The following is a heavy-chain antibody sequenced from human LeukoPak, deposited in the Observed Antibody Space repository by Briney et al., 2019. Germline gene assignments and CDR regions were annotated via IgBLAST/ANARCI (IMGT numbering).Heavy chain of an antibody. CDR3: ARDLVEYYYDSSGYLGAFDI. CDR2: ISYDGSNK. J-gene: IGHJ3*02. Sequence: GGSLRLPCAASGFTFSSYAMHWVRQAPGKGLEWVAVISYDGSNKYYADSVKGRFTISRDNSKNTLYLQMNSLRAEDTAVHYCARDLVEYYYDSSGYLGAFDIWGQGTMVTVSS. V-gene: IGHV3-30-3*01. D-gene: IGHD3-22*01. CDR1: GFTFSSYA.